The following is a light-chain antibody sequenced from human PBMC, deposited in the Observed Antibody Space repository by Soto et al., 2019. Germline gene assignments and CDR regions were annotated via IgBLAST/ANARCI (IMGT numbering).Light chain of an antibody. CDR3: QQYGSSPIN. V-gene: IGKV3-20*01. CDR2: GAS. J-gene: IGKJ5*01. CDR1: QSVSSSY. Sequence: EIVLTQSPGTLSLSPGERATLSCRASQSVSSSYLAWYQQKPGQAPRLLICGASSRATGIPDRFSGSGSGTDFTLTISRLEPEDFAVYYCQQYGSSPINFGQGTRLEIK.